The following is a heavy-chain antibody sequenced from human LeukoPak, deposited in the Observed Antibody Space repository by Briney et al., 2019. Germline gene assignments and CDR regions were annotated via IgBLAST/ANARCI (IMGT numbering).Heavy chain of an antibody. CDR3: ATDWKNMVRGQGGWFDP. CDR2: FDPEDGET. V-gene: IGHV1-24*01. J-gene: IGHJ5*02. Sequence: ASVKVSCKVSGYTLTELSMHWVRQAPGKGLEWMGSFDPEDGETIYAQKFQGRVTMTEDTSTDTAYMELSSLRSEDTAVYYCATDWKNMVRGQGGWFDPWGQGTLVTVSS. D-gene: IGHD3-10*01. CDR1: GYTLTELS.